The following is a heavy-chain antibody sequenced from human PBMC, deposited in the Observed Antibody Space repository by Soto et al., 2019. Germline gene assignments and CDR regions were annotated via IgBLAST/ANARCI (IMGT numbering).Heavy chain of an antibody. J-gene: IGHJ4*02. CDR2: IYYSGST. D-gene: IGHD1-26*01. CDR3: ARASILGASDY. V-gene: IGHV4-59*01. CDR1: GGSISSYY. Sequence: SETLSLTCTVSGGSISSYYWSWIRQPPGKGLEWIGYIYYSGSTNYNPSLKSRVSISVDTSKNQFSLKLNSVTAADTAVYYCARASILGASDYWGQCTLVTVSS.